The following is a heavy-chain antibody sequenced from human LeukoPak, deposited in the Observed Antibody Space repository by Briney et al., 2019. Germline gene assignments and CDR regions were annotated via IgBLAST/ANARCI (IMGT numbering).Heavy chain of an antibody. Sequence: PSETLSLTCAVDGGSFRGYYWSWIRQPPGKRLEWIGEINHSGSTNYNPSLKSRVTISVDTSKNQFYLKLSSVTAADTAVYYCARGSGRIAVAGTKYFQHWGQGTLVTVSS. CDR1: GGSFRGYY. D-gene: IGHD6-19*01. CDR2: INHSGST. V-gene: IGHV4-34*01. J-gene: IGHJ1*01. CDR3: ARGSGRIAVAGTKYFQH.